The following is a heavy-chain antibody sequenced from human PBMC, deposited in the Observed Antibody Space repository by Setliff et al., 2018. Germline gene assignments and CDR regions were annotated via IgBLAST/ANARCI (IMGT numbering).Heavy chain of an antibody. CDR1: GFTFSSLW. CDR2: INQGGGEQ. J-gene: IGHJ4*02. D-gene: IGHD1-7*01. V-gene: IGHV3-7*03. CDR3: AKPQVELRWGFES. Sequence: GSLRLSCAASGFTFSSLWMAWVRQAPGKGLEWVANINQGGGEQFYVDSVRGRFIISRDNAKNSLYLHMTSLRAEDTAVYYCAKPQVELRWGFESWGQGTPVTVSS.